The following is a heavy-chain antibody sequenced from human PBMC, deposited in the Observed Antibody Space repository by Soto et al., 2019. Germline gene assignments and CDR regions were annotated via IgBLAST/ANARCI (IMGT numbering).Heavy chain of an antibody. CDR3: AKQYCSGGSCFHFDN. CDR2: ISGSGGST. D-gene: IGHD2-15*01. V-gene: IGHV3-23*01. J-gene: IGHJ4*02. CDR1: GFTFSTYA. Sequence: EVQVLESGGGLVQPGGSLRLSCAASGFTFSTYAMNWVRQAPGKGLEWVSGISGSGGSTYYADSVLGRFTISRDNSKNTMYLQMNSLRAEDTAVYYCAKQYCSGGSCFHFDNWGQGTLVTVSS.